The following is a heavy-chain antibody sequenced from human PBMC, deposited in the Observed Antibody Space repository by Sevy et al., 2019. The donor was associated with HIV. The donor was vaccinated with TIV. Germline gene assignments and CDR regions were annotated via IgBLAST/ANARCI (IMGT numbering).Heavy chain of an antibody. J-gene: IGHJ4*02. CDR1: GFTFSSYA. CDR3: ARDQYYDSSGSPYSDY. V-gene: IGHV3-30*04. D-gene: IGHD3-22*01. Sequence: GGSLRISCAASGFTFSSYAMHWVRQAPGKGLEWVAVISYDGSNKYYADSVKGRFTISRDNSKNTLYLQMNSLRAEDTAVYYCARDQYYDSSGSPYSDYWGQGTLVTVSS. CDR2: ISYDGSNK.